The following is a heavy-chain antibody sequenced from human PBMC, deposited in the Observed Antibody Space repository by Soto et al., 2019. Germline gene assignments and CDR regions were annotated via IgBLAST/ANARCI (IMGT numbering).Heavy chain of an antibody. CDR3: ARTAAANGGDFDY. CDR1: GGSFSGYY. CDR2: INHSGST. J-gene: IGHJ4*02. D-gene: IGHD2-2*01. Sequence: SETLSLTCAVYGGSFSGYYWSWIRQPPGKGLEWIGEINHSGSTNYNPSLKSRVTISVDTSKNQFSLKLGSVTAADTAVYYCARTAAANGGDFDYWGQGTLVTVSS. V-gene: IGHV4-34*01.